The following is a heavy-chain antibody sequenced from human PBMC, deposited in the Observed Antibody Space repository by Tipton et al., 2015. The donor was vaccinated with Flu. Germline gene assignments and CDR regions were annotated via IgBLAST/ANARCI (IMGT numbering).Heavy chain of an antibody. CDR2: MNPNSGNT. CDR1: GYTFTSYD. V-gene: IGHV1-8*01. D-gene: IGHD3-16*01. J-gene: IGHJ6*02. CDR3: ARVPHYDYVWGGLPGYYYGMDV. Sequence: QLVQSGAEVKKPGASVKVSCKASGYTFTSYDINWVRQATGQGLEWMGWMNPNSGNTGYAQKFQGRVTMTRNTSISTAYMELSSLRSEDPAVYYCARVPHYDYVWGGLPGYYYGMDVWGQGTTVTVSS.